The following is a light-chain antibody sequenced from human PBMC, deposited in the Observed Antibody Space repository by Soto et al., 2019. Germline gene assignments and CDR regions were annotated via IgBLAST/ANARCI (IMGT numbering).Light chain of an antibody. V-gene: IGLV2-14*01. J-gene: IGLJ3*02. CDR3: VLYMGSGIWV. Sequence: GVSARFSGSKSGDTASLTISGLQAEDEADYYCVLYMGSGIWVFGGGTQLTVL.